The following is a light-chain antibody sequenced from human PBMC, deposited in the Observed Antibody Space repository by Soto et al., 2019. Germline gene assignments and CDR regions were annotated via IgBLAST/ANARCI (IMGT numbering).Light chain of an antibody. CDR3: KQCYSTPRT. V-gene: IGKV4-1*01. CDR1: QSVLYSSNNKNY. CDR2: WAS. J-gene: IGKJ1*01. Sequence: DIVMTQSPDSLAVSLGERATINCKSSQSVLYSSNNKNYLTWYQQKPGQPPKVLIYWASTRESGVPDRFSGSGSGTDFTLTISSLQAEDVAVYYCKQCYSTPRTFGQGTKVEIK.